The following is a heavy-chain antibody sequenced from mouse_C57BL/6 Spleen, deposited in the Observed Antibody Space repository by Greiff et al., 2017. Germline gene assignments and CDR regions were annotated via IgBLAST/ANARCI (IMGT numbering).Heavy chain of an antibody. CDR3: ARGNWEDAMDY. D-gene: IGHD4-1*01. CDR1: GFTFSDYY. V-gene: IGHV5-16*01. CDR2: INYDGSST. Sequence: EVKLMESEGGLVQPGSSMKLSCTASGFTFSDYYMAWVRQVPEKGLEWVANINYDGSSTYYLDSLKSRFIISRDNAKNILYLQMSSLKSEDTATYYCARGNWEDAMDYWGQGTSVTVSS. J-gene: IGHJ4*01.